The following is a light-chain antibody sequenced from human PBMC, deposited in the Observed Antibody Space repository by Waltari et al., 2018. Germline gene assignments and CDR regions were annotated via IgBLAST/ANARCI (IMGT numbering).Light chain of an antibody. V-gene: IGKV3-15*01. CDR3: LQYNDWPPWT. J-gene: IGKJ1*01. Sequence: DIVMTQSPATLSVSPGERATLSCRASQSVFSNVAWYQQKPGQAPRLPIFGAYTRATDIPGRFSGSGSGTEFTLTISSLQSEDAAVYYCLQYNDWPPWTFGQGTTVEIK. CDR1: QSVFSN. CDR2: GAY.